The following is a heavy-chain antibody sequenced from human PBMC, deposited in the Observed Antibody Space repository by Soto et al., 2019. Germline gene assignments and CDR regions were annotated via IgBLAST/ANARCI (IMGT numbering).Heavy chain of an antibody. J-gene: IGHJ5*02. CDR1: GGSISSYY. V-gene: IGHV4-59*01. CDR2: IYYSGST. CDR3: AREGCTNGVCYTIDP. D-gene: IGHD2-8*01. Sequence: TSETLSLTCTVSGGSISSYYWSWIRQPPGKELQYIGYIYYSGSTNYNPSLKSRVTISVDTSKNQFSLKLSSVTAADTAVYYCAREGCTNGVCYTIDPWGRGTLVTVSS.